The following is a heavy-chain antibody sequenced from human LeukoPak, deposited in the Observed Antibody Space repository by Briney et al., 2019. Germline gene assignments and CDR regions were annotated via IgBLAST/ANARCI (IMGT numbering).Heavy chain of an antibody. V-gene: IGHV3-7*01. J-gene: IGHJ6*02. CDR3: AKDGPLGEVRGVIIYGMDV. Sequence: PGGSLRLSCAASGFTFSSYWMSWVRQAPGKGLEWVANIKQDGSEKYYVDSVKGRFTISRDNAKNSLYLQMNSLRAEDTAVYYCAKDGPLGEVRGVIIYGMDVWGQGTTVTVSS. D-gene: IGHD3-10*01. CDR1: GFTFSSYW. CDR2: IKQDGSEK.